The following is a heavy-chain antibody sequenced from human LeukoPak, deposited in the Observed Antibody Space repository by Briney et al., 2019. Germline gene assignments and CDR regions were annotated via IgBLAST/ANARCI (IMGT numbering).Heavy chain of an antibody. Sequence: SGPTLVNPTQTLTLTCTFSGFSLSISGVGVGWIRQPPGKALEWLALIYWDDDKRYSPSLKSRLTITKDTSKNQVVLTMTNMDPVDTATYYCARRRNYGFRLDFDYWGQGTLVTVSS. V-gene: IGHV2-5*02. CDR1: GFSLSISGVG. J-gene: IGHJ4*02. D-gene: IGHD3-10*01. CDR2: IYWDDDK. CDR3: ARRRNYGFRLDFDY.